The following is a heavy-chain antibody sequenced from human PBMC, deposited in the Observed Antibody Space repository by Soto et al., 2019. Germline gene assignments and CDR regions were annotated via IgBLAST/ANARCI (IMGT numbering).Heavy chain of an antibody. J-gene: IGHJ4*02. CDR1: GLSVSSNY. Sequence: GGSLRLSCAVSGLSVSSNYMTWVRQAPGKGLEWVSVIYGGGSTYYADSVKGSFTISRDISKNTLYLQMNSLRAEDTAVYYCASSGSKPRFDYWGQGTLVTVSS. D-gene: IGHD1-26*01. CDR2: IYGGGST. CDR3: ASSGSKPRFDY. V-gene: IGHV3-66*01.